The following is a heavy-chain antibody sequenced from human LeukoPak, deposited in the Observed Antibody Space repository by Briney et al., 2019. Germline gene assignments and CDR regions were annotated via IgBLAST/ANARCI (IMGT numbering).Heavy chain of an antibody. CDR1: GFTFSNAW. V-gene: IGHV3-15*01. D-gene: IGHD2-2*01. CDR2: INSKTDGGTT. J-gene: IGHJ3*02. Sequence: PGGSLRLSCAASGFTFSNAWMSWVRQAPGKGLEWVGRINSKTDGGTTDYAAPVKGRFTISRDDSKNTLYLQMNSLKTEDTAVYYCTTNLCSSTSCYIDAFDIWGQGTMVTVSS. CDR3: TTNLCSSTSCYIDAFDI.